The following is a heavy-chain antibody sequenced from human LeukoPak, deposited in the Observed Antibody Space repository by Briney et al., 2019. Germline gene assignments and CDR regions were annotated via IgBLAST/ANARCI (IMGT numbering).Heavy chain of an antibody. D-gene: IGHD2-21*02. CDR1: GFTVSSNY. J-gene: IGHJ2*01. V-gene: IGHV3-53*01. CDR3: AREVVTAGPTRWYFDL. CDR2: FYSGGST. Sequence: GSLRLSCVVSGFTVSSNYMSWVRQAPGKGLEWVSVFYSGGSTYYADSVKGRFTISRDNSKNTLYLQMNSLRAEDTAVYYCAREVVTAGPTRWYFDLWGRGTLVTVSS.